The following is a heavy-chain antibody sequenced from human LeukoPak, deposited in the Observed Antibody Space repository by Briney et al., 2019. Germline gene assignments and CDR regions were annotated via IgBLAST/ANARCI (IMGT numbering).Heavy chain of an antibody. J-gene: IGHJ4*02. V-gene: IGHV3-53*01. CDR2: IYSGGDT. Sequence: GGSLRLSCTVSGFTVSSNSWSWVRQAPGKGLEWVSFIYSGGDTHYSDSVKGRFTISRDNSKNTLYLQMNSLRAEDTAIYYCARRAGEYSHPYDYWGQGTLVTVSS. CDR1: GFTVSSNS. CDR3: ARRAGEYSHPYDY. D-gene: IGHD2-15*01.